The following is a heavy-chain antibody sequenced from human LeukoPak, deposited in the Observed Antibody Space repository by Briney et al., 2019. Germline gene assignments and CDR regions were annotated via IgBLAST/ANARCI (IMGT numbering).Heavy chain of an antibody. Sequence: GGSLRLSCAASGFTFSIYAMNWVRQAPGKGLEWVSVIYSGGSTYYADSVKGRFTISRDNSKNTLYLQMNSLRAEDTAVYYCAGGAYYYDSSGPYWGQGTLVTVSS. V-gene: IGHV3-53*01. CDR3: AGGAYYYDSSGPY. J-gene: IGHJ4*02. CDR2: IYSGGST. D-gene: IGHD3-22*01. CDR1: GFTFSIYA.